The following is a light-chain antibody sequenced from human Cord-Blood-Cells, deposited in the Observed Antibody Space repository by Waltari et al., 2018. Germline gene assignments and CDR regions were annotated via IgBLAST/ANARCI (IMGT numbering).Light chain of an antibody. J-gene: IGKJ4*01. CDR1: QGISSN. CDR3: QQLNSDPLT. CDR2: AAS. V-gene: IGKV1-9*01. Sequence: DIQLTQSPSFLSASVAARVTITCRSRQGISSNLAWYQQKPGKAPTLLIYAASTLQSVVPSRFSGSGSGTEFTLSISIVETEGFSTYDCQQLNSDPLTFGGGTKVEIK.